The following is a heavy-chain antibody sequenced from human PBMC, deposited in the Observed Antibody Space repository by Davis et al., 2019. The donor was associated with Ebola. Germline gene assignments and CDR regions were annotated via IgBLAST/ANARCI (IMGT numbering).Heavy chain of an antibody. D-gene: IGHD6-13*01. CDR3: ARVGILAAAGLFDY. J-gene: IGHJ4*02. Sequence: PSETLSLTCTVSGGSISSYYWSWIRQPAGKGLEWIGRIYTSGSTNYNPSLKSRVTMSVDTSKNQFSLKLSSVTAADTAVYYCARVGILAAAGLFDYWGQGTLVTVSS. CDR2: IYTSGST. CDR1: GGSISSYY. V-gene: IGHV4-4*07.